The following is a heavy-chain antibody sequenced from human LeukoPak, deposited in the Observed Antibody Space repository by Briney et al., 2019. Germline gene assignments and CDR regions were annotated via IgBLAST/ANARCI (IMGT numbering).Heavy chain of an antibody. CDR1: GYTFTVYY. CDR2: INPNSGGT. J-gene: IGHJ4*02. CDR3: ARDLKRGYSSGRYSWGTGSSNDF. Sequence: ASVTVSCKASGYTFTVYYMHWVRQAPGQGLEWMGWINPNSGGTNYAQKFQGRVTMTRDTSISTAYMELSRLRSDDTAVYYCARDLKRGYSSGRYSWGTGSSNDFWGQGTLVTVSS. D-gene: IGHD6-19*01. V-gene: IGHV1-2*02.